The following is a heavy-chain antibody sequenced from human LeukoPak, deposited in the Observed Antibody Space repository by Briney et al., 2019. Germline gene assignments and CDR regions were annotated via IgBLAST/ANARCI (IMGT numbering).Heavy chain of an antibody. V-gene: IGHV3-7*01. D-gene: IGHD2-2*01. J-gene: IGHJ4*02. Sequence: GGSLRLSCAAFGFTFSNYWMTWVRQAPGKGLEWVANIKEDGSEKNYVDSVKGRFTISRDNAKNSLYLQMNSLRAEDTAVYYCASGGCTNCYSLCDHWGQGTLVTVSS. CDR2: IKEDGSEK. CDR3: ASGGCTNCYSLCDH. CDR1: GFTFSNYW.